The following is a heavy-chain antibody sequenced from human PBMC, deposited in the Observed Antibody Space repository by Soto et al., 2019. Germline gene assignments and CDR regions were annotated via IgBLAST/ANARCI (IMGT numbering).Heavy chain of an antibody. J-gene: IGHJ6*02. CDR3: GRVLERCGSGAGGTNYYYYGMDV. Sequence: QVQLVQSGAEVKKPGSSVKVSCKASGGTFSSYAISWVRQAPGQGLEWMGGIIPILGTANYAQKFQGRVTISADHSTRKAYMELSSLGSEDTAVYYCGRVLERCGSGAGGTNYYYYGMDVWGPGTTVTVSS. D-gene: IGHD6-13*01. CDR1: GGTFSSYA. V-gene: IGHV1-69*01. CDR2: IIPILGTA.